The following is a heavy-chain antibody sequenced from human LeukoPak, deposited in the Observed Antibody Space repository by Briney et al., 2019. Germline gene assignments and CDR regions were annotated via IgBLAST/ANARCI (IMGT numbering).Heavy chain of an antibody. V-gene: IGHV1-69*13. CDR1: GGSFGTYT. CDR3: AREAATIRFDY. J-gene: IGHJ4*02. Sequence: GASVKVSCKASGGSFGTYTFSWVRQAPGQGLEWMGEIISTFGTVTYAQKFQGRVTISADESTSTAYMELSSLRSEDTAVYYCAREAATIRFDYWGQGTLVTVSS. D-gene: IGHD5-24*01. CDR2: IISTFGTV.